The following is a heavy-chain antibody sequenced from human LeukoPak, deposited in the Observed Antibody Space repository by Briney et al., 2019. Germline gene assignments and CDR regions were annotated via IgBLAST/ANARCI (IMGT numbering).Heavy chain of an antibody. Sequence: GGSLRLSCAASGFTFSSYGMHWVRQAPGKGLEWVAVISYDGSNKYYADSVKGRFTISRDNSKNTLYLQMNSLRAEDTAVYYCAKVAAAGTVSRDYWGQGTLVTVSS. CDR1: GFTFSSYG. CDR2: ISYDGSNK. V-gene: IGHV3-30*18. D-gene: IGHD6-13*01. CDR3: AKVAAAGTVSRDY. J-gene: IGHJ4*02.